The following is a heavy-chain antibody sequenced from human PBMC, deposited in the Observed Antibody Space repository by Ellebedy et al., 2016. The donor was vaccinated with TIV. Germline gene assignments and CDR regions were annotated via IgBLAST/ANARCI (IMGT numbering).Heavy chain of an antibody. CDR3: ARTAYKRRFDS. J-gene: IGHJ5*01. V-gene: IGHV4-34*12. CDR2: IIHSGGI. CDR1: GGAFSGYY. D-gene: IGHD2-21*01. Sequence: SETLSLTCAVDGGAFSGYYWSWIRQAPGKGLEWIGEIIHSGGINYNPSLKSRVTISLDASKNQFSLNVSSVTAADTAVYFCARTAYKRRFDSWGPGALVTVSS.